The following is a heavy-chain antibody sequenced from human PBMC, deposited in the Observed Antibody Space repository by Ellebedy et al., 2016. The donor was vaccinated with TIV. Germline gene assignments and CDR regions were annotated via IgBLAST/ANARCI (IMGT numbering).Heavy chain of an antibody. V-gene: IGHV4-59*08. Sequence: MPSETLSLTCTVSGGSISSYYWSWIRQPPGKGLEWIGYIYYSGSTNYNPSLKSRVTISVDTSKNQFSLKLSSVTAADTAVYYCARGGRGIWTDYYYYGMDVWGQGTTVTVSS. CDR2: IYYSGST. CDR1: GGSISSYY. CDR3: ARGGRGIWTDYYYYGMDV. D-gene: IGHD1-26*01. J-gene: IGHJ6*02.